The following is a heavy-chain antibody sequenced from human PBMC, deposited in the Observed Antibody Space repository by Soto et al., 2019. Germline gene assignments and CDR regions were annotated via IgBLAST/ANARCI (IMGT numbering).Heavy chain of an antibody. CDR2: IYPVDSDT. CDR3: ARQLVVPAAKRPYYYYYGMEV. J-gene: IGHJ6*02. Sequence: GVSPKISCKGSGYSFTSYSITWVRQMPGKGLVWMGIIYPVDSDTSYSPSFQCQVTISADKSIGTAYMQWSSLKGSDTAMYYCARQLVVPAAKRPYYYYYGMEVWGQGTTVTDSS. D-gene: IGHD2-2*01. V-gene: IGHV5-51*01. CDR1: GYSFTSYS.